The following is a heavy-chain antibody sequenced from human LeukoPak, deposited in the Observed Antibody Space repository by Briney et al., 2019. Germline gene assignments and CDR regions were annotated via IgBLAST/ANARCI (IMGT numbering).Heavy chain of an antibody. Sequence: AGGSLRLSCAASGFTFSDYYMSWIRQAPGKGLEWLSYISSSGSTIYYVDSVKGRFTISRDNTKNSLYLQMNSLRAEGTAVYYCARDGGGGSGWSFPFWGQGTLVTVSS. CDR1: GFTFSDYY. J-gene: IGHJ4*02. CDR3: ARDGGGGSGWSFPF. CDR2: ISSSGSTI. V-gene: IGHV3-11*01. D-gene: IGHD6-19*01.